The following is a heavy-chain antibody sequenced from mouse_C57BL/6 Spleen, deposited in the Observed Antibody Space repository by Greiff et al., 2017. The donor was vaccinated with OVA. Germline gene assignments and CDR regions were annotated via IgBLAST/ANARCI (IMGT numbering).Heavy chain of an antibody. V-gene: IGHV2-9-1*01. CDR1: GFSLTSYA. Sequence: QVQLQQSGPGLVAPSQSLSITCTVSGFSLTSYAISWVRQPPGQGLEWLGVIWTGGGTNYNSALKSRLSISKDNSKSQVFLKMNSLQTDDTARYYCAREDSSGHWFAYWGQGTLVTVSA. J-gene: IGHJ3*01. CDR2: IWTGGGT. D-gene: IGHD3-2*02. CDR3: AREDSSGHWFAY.